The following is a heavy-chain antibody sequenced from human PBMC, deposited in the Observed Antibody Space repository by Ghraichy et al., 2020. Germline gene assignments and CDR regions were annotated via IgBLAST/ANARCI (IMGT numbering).Heavy chain of an antibody. CDR2: ITGSSITI. Sequence: GGSLRLSCEGSGFSFSDYSMIWVRLTPRKALVWVSYITGSSITIFYTDSVKGRFTISRDNAKNSLYLQMNSLRAEDTAVYYCARLPLPRRAAVGDWYFDPWGRGTLVTVSS. D-gene: IGHD6-13*01. CDR1: GFSFSDYS. V-gene: IGHV3-48*01. CDR3: ARLPLPRRAAVGDWYFDP. J-gene: IGHJ2*01.